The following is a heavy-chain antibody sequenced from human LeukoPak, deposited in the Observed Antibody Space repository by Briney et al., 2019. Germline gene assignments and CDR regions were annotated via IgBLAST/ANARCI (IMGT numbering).Heavy chain of an antibody. Sequence: AGGSLRLSCAASGFTVSSNYMSWVRQAPGKGLEWVSVIYSGGSTYYADSVKGRFTISRDNAKNTLYLQMNSLRAEDTAVYYRARDINYYDSSGYYKDYWGQGTLVTVSS. V-gene: IGHV3-66*01. J-gene: IGHJ4*02. CDR2: IYSGGST. D-gene: IGHD3-22*01. CDR1: GFTVSSNY. CDR3: ARDINYYDSSGYYKDY.